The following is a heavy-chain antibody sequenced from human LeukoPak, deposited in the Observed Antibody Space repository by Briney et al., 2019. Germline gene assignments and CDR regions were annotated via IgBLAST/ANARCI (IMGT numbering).Heavy chain of an antibody. CDR1: GFTFSSYG. Sequence: PGRSLRLSCAASGFTFSSYGMHWVRQAPGKGLEWVAVIWYDGSNKYYADSVKGRFTISRDNSKNTLYLQMNSLRDEDRAVYYCAKDLERYCSGGSCPFDYWGQGTLVTVSS. V-gene: IGHV3-33*06. CDR2: IWYDGSNK. CDR3: AKDLERYCSGGSCPFDY. J-gene: IGHJ4*02. D-gene: IGHD2-15*01.